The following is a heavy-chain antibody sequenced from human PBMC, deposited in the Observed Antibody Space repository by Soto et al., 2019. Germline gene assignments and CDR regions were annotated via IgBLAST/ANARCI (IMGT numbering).Heavy chain of an antibody. CDR2: ISSSSSTI. J-gene: IGHJ4*02. CDR1: GFTFSSYS. Sequence: AGGSLRLSCAASGFTFSSYSLSWVRQAPGKGLEWVSYISSSSSTIYYADSVKGRFTISRDNSKNMLFLQLNSLRAEDTALYYCTKESQASMAVAGSNFDYWGQGTLVTVSS. V-gene: IGHV3-48*01. CDR3: TKESQASMAVAGSNFDY. D-gene: IGHD6-13*01.